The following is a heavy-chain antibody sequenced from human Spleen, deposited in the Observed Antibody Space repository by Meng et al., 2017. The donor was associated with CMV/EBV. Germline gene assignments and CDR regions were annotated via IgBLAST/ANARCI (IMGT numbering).Heavy chain of an antibody. Sequence: SETLSLTCTVSGGSISSYYWSWIRQPPGKGLEWIGYIYYSGSTNYNPSLKSRVTISVDTSKNQFSLKLSSVTAADTAIYYCVRVQDFWSVPMDYWGQGTLVTVSS. CDR2: IYYSGST. CDR3: VRVQDFWSVPMDY. V-gene: IGHV4-59*12. D-gene: IGHD3-3*01. CDR1: GGSISSYY. J-gene: IGHJ4*02.